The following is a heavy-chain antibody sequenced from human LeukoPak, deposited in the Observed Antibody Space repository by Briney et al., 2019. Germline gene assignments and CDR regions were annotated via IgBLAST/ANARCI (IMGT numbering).Heavy chain of an antibody. CDR1: GFNFSNYG. V-gene: IGHV3-33*06. Sequence: PGRSLRLSCAASGFNFSNYGMHWVRQAPGKGLEWVVVIWYDGTKKYYADSVKGRLTISRDNSKNTLYLEMNSLRAEDTAVYYCAKDSGSYRKYYFDYWGQGTLVTVSS. J-gene: IGHJ4*02. D-gene: IGHD1-26*01. CDR3: AKDSGSYRKYYFDY. CDR2: IWYDGTKK.